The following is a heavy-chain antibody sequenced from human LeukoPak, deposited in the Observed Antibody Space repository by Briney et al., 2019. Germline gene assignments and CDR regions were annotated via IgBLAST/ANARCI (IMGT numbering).Heavy chain of an antibody. CDR1: GGSFSGYY. CDR2: INHSGST. Sequence: PSETLSLTCAVYGGSFSGYYWSWIRQPPGKGLEWIGEINHSGSTNYNPSLKSRVTISVDTSKNQFSLKLISVTAADTAVYYCAKVRDFWSHDAFDIWGQGTMVTVSS. J-gene: IGHJ3*02. CDR3: AKVRDFWSHDAFDI. V-gene: IGHV4-34*01. D-gene: IGHD3-3*01.